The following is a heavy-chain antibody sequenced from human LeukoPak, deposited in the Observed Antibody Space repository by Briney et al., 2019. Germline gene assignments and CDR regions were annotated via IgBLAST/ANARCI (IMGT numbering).Heavy chain of an antibody. CDR1: GGYISSYY. CDR2: IYYSGSS. Sequence: SETLSLTCTVSGGYISSYYWSWIRQPPGKGLEWIGYIYYSGSSNYNPSLKSRVTISVDTSKNQFSLKLSSVTAADTAVYYCARQLNLASFYSSGWYRGRSYWFDPWGQGTLVTVSS. CDR3: ARQLNLASFYSSGWYRGRSYWFDP. D-gene: IGHD6-19*01. V-gene: IGHV4-59*08. J-gene: IGHJ5*02.